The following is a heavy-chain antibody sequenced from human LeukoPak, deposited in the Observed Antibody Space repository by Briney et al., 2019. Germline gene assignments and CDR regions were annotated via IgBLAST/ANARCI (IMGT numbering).Heavy chain of an antibody. CDR2: INPNSGGT. Sequence: GASVKVSCKASGYTFTGYYMHWVQQAPGQGLEWMGWINPNSGGTNYAQKFQGRVTMTRDTSISTAYMELSRLRSDDTAVYYCARDPGLVRGVIITGFDPWGQGTLITVSS. CDR1: GYTFTGYY. CDR3: ARDPGLVRGVIITGFDP. J-gene: IGHJ5*02. V-gene: IGHV1-2*03. D-gene: IGHD3-10*01.